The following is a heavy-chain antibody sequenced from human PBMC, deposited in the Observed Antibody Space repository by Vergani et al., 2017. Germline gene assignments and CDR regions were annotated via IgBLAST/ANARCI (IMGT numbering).Heavy chain of an antibody. CDR1: GGTFSSYA. V-gene: IGHV1-69*17. Sequence: QVQLVQSGAEVKKPGSSVKVSCKASGGTFSSYAISWVRQAPGQGLEWMGGIIPIFGIANYAQQFQGRVTITAAKSTSTAYMELSSLISENTTVYYCASGRVVGSTGPYYCSGIAVWGQGTTVTVSS. D-gene: IGHD2-15*01. CDR2: IIPIFGIA. J-gene: IGHJ6*02. CDR3: ASGRVVGSTGPYYCSGIAV.